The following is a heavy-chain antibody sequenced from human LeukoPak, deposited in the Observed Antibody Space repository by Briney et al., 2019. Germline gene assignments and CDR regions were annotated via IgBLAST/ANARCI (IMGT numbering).Heavy chain of an antibody. CDR1: GYTFTGYY. D-gene: IGHD3-22*01. Sequence: GASVKVSCKASGYTFTGYYMHWVRQAPGQGLEWMGWINPNSGGTNYAQKFQGRVTMTGDTSISTAYMELSRLRSDDTAVYYCARGPRSYYYDSSGYSHPYYFDYWGQGTLVTVSS. CDR2: INPNSGGT. V-gene: IGHV1-2*02. CDR3: ARGPRSYYYDSSGYSHPYYFDY. J-gene: IGHJ4*02.